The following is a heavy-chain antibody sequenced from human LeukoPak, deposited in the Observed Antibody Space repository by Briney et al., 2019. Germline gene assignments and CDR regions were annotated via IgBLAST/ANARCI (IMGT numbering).Heavy chain of an antibody. CDR1: GYTFSAYF. J-gene: IGHJ3*02. CDR3: ARRNNYDCESSNSLRSEVFDI. V-gene: IGHV1-2*02. Sequence: VASVTVSCKASGYTFSAYFIHWVRQAPGQGLAWMGWISPYSGATNYAQKFQGRVTMTRDRSVTTFYMELSRLRSDDTAVYYCARRNNYDCESSNSLRSEVFDIWGQGTMVTVSS. D-gene: IGHD3-22*01. CDR2: ISPYSGAT.